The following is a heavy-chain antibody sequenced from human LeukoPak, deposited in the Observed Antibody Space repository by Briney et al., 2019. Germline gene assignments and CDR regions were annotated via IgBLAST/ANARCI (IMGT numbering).Heavy chain of an antibody. CDR1: GFTFSSYG. CDR2: IWYDGSNK. V-gene: IGHV3-33*06. J-gene: IGHJ6*03. D-gene: IGHD2-2*01. Sequence: PGGSLRLSCAASGFTFSSYGMHWVRQAPGKGLEWVAVIWYDGSNKYYADSVKGRFTISRDNFKNTLYLQMNSLRAEDTAVYYCAKGDCSSTSCYYYYYYYMDVWGKGTTVTVSS. CDR3: AKGDCSSTSCYYYYYYYMDV.